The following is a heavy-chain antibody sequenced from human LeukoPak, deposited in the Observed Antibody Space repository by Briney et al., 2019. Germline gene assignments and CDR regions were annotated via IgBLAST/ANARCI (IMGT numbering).Heavy chain of an antibody. CDR3: ATYRQIQVPFEF. CDR2: IGYSGGDT. V-gene: IGHV3-23*01. Sequence: GGSLRLSCTVSGFTLSSYEMTWFRQAPGKGLEWVSSIGYSGGDTHYADSVKGRFTISRDNSRSTLSLQMDSLRAEDTATYYCATYRQIQVPFEFWGQGTLVTVSS. CDR1: GFTLSSYE. J-gene: IGHJ4*02. D-gene: IGHD5-18*01.